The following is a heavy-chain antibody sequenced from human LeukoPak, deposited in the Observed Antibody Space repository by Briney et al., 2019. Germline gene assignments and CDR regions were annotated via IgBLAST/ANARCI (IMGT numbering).Heavy chain of an antibody. J-gene: IGHJ4*02. V-gene: IGHV4-59*01. CDR2: IHYSGST. Sequence: SETLSLTCTVSGGSISSYYWGWIRQPPGKGLEWIGYIHYSGSTNYNPSLKSRVTISTDTSKNQFSLKLSSVTAADTAVYYCARGFRGPNFDYWGQGTLVTVSS. CDR1: GGSISSYY. D-gene: IGHD3-10*01. CDR3: ARGFRGPNFDY.